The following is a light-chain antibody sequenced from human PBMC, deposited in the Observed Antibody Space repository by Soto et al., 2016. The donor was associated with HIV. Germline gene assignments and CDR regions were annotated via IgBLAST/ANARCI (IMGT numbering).Light chain of an antibody. CDR3: QKYNGVIT. V-gene: IGKV1-27*01. J-gene: IGKJ4*01. Sequence: DIQMTQSPSSLSGSIGDRVSITCRASQDIYNYLAWCQQKPGKVPRLLISAAMNLESGVPSRFRGSRSGTEFTLTITSLQPEDIATYYCQKYNGVITFGGGTKVEI. CDR2: AAM. CDR1: QDIYNY.